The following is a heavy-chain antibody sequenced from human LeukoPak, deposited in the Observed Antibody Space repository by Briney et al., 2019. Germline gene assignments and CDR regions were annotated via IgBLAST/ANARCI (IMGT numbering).Heavy chain of an antibody. CDR2: IYYSGST. J-gene: IGHJ4*02. Sequence: SEALSLTCTVSGVSISSYYWSWIRQPPGKGLEWIGYIYYSGSTYYNPSLKSRVTISVDTSKNQFSLKLSSVTAADTAVYYCAREPVDTAMVEHYFDYWGQGTLVTVSS. D-gene: IGHD5-18*01. CDR1: GVSISSYY. CDR3: AREPVDTAMVEHYFDY. V-gene: IGHV4-59*06.